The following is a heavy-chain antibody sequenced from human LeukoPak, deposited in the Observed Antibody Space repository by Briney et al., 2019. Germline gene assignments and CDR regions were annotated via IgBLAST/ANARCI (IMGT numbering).Heavy chain of an antibody. J-gene: IGHJ4*02. CDR2: FYPGDSDT. CDR3: ARVNGWYYFDS. CDR1: GYDFTNYW. D-gene: IGHD6-19*01. Sequence: GESLKISCKASGYDFTNYWIGWVRQMPGKGLEWMGIFYPGDSDTRYSPSFQGQVTISADKSITTAYLQWSSLKASDTAMYYCARVNGWYYFDSWGQGTLVTVPS. V-gene: IGHV5-51*01.